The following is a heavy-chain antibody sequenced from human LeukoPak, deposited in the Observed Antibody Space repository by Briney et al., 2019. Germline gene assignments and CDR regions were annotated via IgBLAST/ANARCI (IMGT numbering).Heavy chain of an antibody. CDR2: IYTSGST. J-gene: IGHJ4*02. CDR3: ARDLEYDSSGYYYDY. D-gene: IGHD3-22*01. Sequence: PSETLSLTCTVSGGSISSYYWSWIRQPAGKGLEWIGRIYTSGSTNYNPSLKSRVTMSVDTSKKQFSLKLSSVTAADTAVYYCARDLEYDSSGYYYDYWGQGTLVTVSS. V-gene: IGHV4-4*07. CDR1: GGSISSYY.